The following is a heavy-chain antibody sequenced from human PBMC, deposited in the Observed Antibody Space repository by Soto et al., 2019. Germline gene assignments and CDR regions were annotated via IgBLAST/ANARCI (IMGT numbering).Heavy chain of an antibody. CDR2: IKIKTDGGTT. CDR3: TTPNMTQAN. J-gene: IGHJ4*02. Sequence: EVQLVESGGAWVKPGGSFRLSCAASGFTFSNAWMSWVRQAPGKGLEWVGRIKIKTDGGTTDYAAPVKGRFTISRDDSKNTLYLQMNSLKTEDTAVYYCTTPNMTQANWGQGTLVTVSS. V-gene: IGHV3-15*02. CDR1: GFTFSNAW.